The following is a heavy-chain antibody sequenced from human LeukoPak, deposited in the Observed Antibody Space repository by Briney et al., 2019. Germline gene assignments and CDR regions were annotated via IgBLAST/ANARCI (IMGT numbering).Heavy chain of an antibody. D-gene: IGHD3-16*02. CDR2: IRFDGSNE. J-gene: IGHJ4*02. V-gene: IGHV3-30*02. Sequence: GGSLRLSCAASGFTFSTHGMHWVRQAPGKGLEWVAFIRFDGSNEYYADSVKGRFTISRDNSKNTLYLQMNSLKTEDTAVYYCTTDPMITFGGVIVTLDYWGQGTLVTVSS. CDR1: GFTFSTHG. CDR3: TTDPMITFGGVIVTLDY.